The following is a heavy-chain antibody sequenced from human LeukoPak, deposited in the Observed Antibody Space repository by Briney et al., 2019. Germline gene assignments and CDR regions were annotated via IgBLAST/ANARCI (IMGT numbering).Heavy chain of an antibody. CDR2: MSSSGSMT. CDR3: ATYRQVLLPFES. V-gene: IGHV3-11*01. D-gene: IGHD2-8*02. J-gene: IGHJ4*02. Sequence: GGSLRLSCAASGFTFSDAWMSWVRQTPGKGLEWVSYMSSSGSMTWYADSVKGRFTISRDNAKRSLYLQMNSLRAEDTAIYYCATYRQVLLPFESWGQGTLVTVSS. CDR1: GFTFSDAW.